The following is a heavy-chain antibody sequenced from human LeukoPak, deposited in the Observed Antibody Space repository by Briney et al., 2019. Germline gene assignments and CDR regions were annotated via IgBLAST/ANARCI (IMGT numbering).Heavy chain of an antibody. CDR1: GYTFTSYG. CDR2: FDPEDGET. Sequence: GASVKVSCKASGYTFTSYGISWVRQAPGKGLEWMGGFDPEDGETIYAQKFQGRVTMTEDTSTDTACMELSSLRSEDTAVYYCATDLSGGPYSTKFDYWGQGTLVTVSS. J-gene: IGHJ4*02. CDR3: ATDLSGGPYSTKFDY. D-gene: IGHD6-13*01. V-gene: IGHV1-24*01.